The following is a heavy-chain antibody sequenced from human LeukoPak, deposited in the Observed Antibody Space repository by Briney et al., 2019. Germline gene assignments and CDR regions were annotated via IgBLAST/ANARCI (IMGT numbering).Heavy chain of an antibody. J-gene: IGHJ4*02. V-gene: IGHV4-30-2*01. D-gene: IGHD3-10*01. CDR2: IYHSGST. CDR3: ARGTIGSYTY. Sequence: SETLSLTCAVSGGSISSSSYYWGWIRQPPGKGLEWIGYIYHSGSTYYNPSLKSRVTISVDTSKNQFSLKLSSVTAADTAVYYCARGTIGSYTYWGQGTLVTVSS. CDR1: GGSISSSSYY.